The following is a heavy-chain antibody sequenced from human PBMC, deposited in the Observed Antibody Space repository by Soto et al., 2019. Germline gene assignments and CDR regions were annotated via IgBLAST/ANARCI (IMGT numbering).Heavy chain of an antibody. Sequence: VQLQESGPGLVKPSETLSLTCTVSGGSISNYYWRWIRQHPGKGLEWIGYIFYSGITNYNPSLKTRVTISVDTSKNQFSLQLSSVTAADTAVYYCARLWGGTFDFWGQGTMVTVAS. CDR1: GGSISNYY. J-gene: IGHJ3*01. CDR3: ARLWGGTFDF. CDR2: IFYSGIT. D-gene: IGHD1-26*01. V-gene: IGHV4-59*08.